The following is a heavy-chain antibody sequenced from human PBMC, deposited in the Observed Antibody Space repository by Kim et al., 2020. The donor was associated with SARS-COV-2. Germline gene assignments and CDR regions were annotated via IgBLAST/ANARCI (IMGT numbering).Heavy chain of an antibody. J-gene: IGHJ4*02. V-gene: IGHV3-33*01. CDR3: ARSMTTLMYFDY. D-gene: IGHD4-17*01. Sequence: YYADSVKGRLTISRDNSKNTLYLQMNSLRAEDTAVYYCARSMTTLMYFDYWGQGTLVTVSS.